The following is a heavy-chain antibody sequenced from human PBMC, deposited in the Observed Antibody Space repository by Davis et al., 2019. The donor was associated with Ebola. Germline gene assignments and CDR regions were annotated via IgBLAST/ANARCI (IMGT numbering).Heavy chain of an antibody. J-gene: IGHJ4*02. D-gene: IGHD1-26*01. CDR2: ISPLNGDT. Sequence: ASVTVSCKASGYNLISYGISWVRQAPGQGLEWMGWISPLNGDTKYSQQNLQGRVTMTTDTSTSTAYMELRSLRSDDTAVYYCTKRVGSRSGFGNWSQGSLVTVSS. CDR3: TKRVGSRSGFGN. V-gene: IGHV1-18*01. CDR1: GYNLISYG.